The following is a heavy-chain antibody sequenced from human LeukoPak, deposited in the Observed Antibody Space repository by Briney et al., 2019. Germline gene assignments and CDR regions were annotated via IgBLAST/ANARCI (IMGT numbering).Heavy chain of an antibody. D-gene: IGHD5-18*01. CDR3: AGYTRVATAYKCYDP. Sequence: PSETLSLTCTVSGGSISSYYWSWIRQPAGKGLEWIGRIYTSGSTNYNPSLKSRVTMSVDTSKNQFSLKLSSVTAAHTSVYYCAGYTRVATAYKCYDPWGQGILVTVSS. V-gene: IGHV4-4*07. J-gene: IGHJ5*02. CDR2: IYTSGST. CDR1: GGSISSYY.